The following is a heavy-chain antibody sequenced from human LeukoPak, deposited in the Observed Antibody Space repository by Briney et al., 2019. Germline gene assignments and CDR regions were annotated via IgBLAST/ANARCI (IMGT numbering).Heavy chain of an antibody. CDR1: GYTFTSHG. V-gene: IGHV1-18*01. CDR3: ARDPSNTSGRFAYFDY. D-gene: IGHD6-19*01. J-gene: IGHJ4*02. CDR2: ISCYNGDT. Sequence: VASVKVSCKASGYTFTSHGISWVRLVTGQGLEWMAWISCYNGDTIYSQNFQGRVTMTTDTSTNTAYMELRSLRSDDTAVYYCARDPSNTSGRFAYFDYWGQGTLVTVSS.